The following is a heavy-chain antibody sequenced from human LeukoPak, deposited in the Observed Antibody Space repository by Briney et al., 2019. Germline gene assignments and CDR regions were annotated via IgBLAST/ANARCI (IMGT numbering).Heavy chain of an antibody. CDR1: GGSISSYY. D-gene: IGHD5-24*01. Sequence: MSSETLSLTCTVSGGSISSYYWSWIRQPPGKGLEWIGYIYYSGSTNYNPSLKSRVTISVDTSKNQFSLKLSSVTAADTAVYYCSAWGVATTDFDYWGQGTLVTVSS. J-gene: IGHJ4*02. CDR3: SAWGVATTDFDY. CDR2: IYYSGST. V-gene: IGHV4-59*08.